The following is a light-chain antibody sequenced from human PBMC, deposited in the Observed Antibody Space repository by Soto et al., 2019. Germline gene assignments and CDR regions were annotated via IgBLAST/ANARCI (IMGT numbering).Light chain of an antibody. CDR2: GAS. CDR3: LQDYNYPRT. Sequence: ASQMPQSPSSLSASVGDRVTITCRASQGSRPELGWYQQKPGKAPKLLIYGASTLQSGVPSRFSCSGSGTDFTLTISILQPEDFATYYCLQDYNYPRTFGQGTKVEIK. CDR1: QGSRPE. J-gene: IGKJ1*01. V-gene: IGKV1-6*01.